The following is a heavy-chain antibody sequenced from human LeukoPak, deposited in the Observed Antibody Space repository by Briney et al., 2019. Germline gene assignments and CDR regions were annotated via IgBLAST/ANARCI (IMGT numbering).Heavy chain of an antibody. CDR2: ISAYNGNT. Sequence: ASVKVSCKASVYTFTSYGISWVRQAPGHALEWMGWISAYNGNTNYAQKLQGRVTMTTDTSTSTAYMELRSLRSDDTAVYYCARAQEGITGRNFDYWGQGTLVTVSS. V-gene: IGHV1-18*01. CDR3: ARAQEGITGRNFDY. D-gene: IGHD1-20*01. CDR1: VYTFTSYG. J-gene: IGHJ4*02.